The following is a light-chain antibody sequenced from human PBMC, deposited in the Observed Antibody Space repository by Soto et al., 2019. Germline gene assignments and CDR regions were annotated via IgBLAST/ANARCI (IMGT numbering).Light chain of an antibody. CDR2: AAS. CDR1: QGIRSA. Sequence: DIPMTQSPSSLSASVGDRVTITCRASQGIRSALGWYQQKPGKAPKRLIFAASSLQSGVPSRFSGSGSGTEFTLTISSLQPEDFATYYCLQHNSFPYTFGQGTKLDIK. V-gene: IGKV1-17*01. J-gene: IGKJ2*01. CDR3: LQHNSFPYT.